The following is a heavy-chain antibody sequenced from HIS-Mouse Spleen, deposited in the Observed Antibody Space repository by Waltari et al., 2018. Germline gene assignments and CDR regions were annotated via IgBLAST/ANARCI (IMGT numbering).Heavy chain of an antibody. J-gene: IGHJ2*01. Sequence: QVQLQESGPGLVKPSQTLSLTCTVSGGSISSGGYYWSWIRQHPGKGLEWIGYIYYSGSTYYIPSLKTRVTISVDTSKNQFSLKLSSVTAADTAVYYCARAPIRGYWYFDLWGRGTLVTVSS. D-gene: IGHD3-16*01. CDR3: ARAPIRGYWYFDL. CDR1: GGSISSGGYY. V-gene: IGHV4-31*03. CDR2: IYYSGST.